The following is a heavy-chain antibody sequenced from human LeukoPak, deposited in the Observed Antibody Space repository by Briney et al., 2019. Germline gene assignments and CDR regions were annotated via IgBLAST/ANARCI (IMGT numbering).Heavy chain of an antibody. CDR1: GYTFTDYY. D-gene: IGHD1-26*01. J-gene: IGHJ4*02. CDR2: INPNGDGT. Sequence: ASVKVSCKASGYTFTDYYIHWVRQAPGQGLEWMGWINPNGDGTNYAQKLQVRVTMTRDTSISTAYMELSRLISDDTAVYYCATVAAGSSYDFFDFWGQGTLVTVSS. CDR3: ATVAAGSSYDFFDF. V-gene: IGHV1-2*02.